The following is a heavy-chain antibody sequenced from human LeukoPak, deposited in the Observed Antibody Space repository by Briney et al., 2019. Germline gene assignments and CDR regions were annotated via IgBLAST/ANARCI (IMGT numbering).Heavy chain of an antibody. CDR2: IYPGDSDT. J-gene: IGHJ4*02. D-gene: IGHD3-3*01. Sequence: GESLKISCKGSGYTFSSYWIGWVRPMPGKGLEWMGIIYPGDSDTRYSPSLQGQVTISVDTSIGTAYLQWSSLKASDTAIYYCARQNDFRLDYWGQGTLVTVSS. V-gene: IGHV5-51*01. CDR1: GYTFSSYW. CDR3: ARQNDFRLDY.